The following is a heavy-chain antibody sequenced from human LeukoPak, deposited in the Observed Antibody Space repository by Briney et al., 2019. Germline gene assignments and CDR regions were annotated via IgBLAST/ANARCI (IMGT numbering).Heavy chain of an antibody. CDR1: GGSISSYY. D-gene: IGHD6-19*01. V-gene: IGHV4-4*07. J-gene: IGHJ4*02. CDR3: ARDGYTSGYYRFDY. Sequence: KPSETLSLTCTVSGGSISSYYWSWIRQPAGKGLEWIGRIYSSGTTNYNPSLKSRVTMSVDTPKNQFSLRLSSVTAADTAVYYCARDGYTSGYYRFDYWGQGTLVTVSS. CDR2: IYSSGTT.